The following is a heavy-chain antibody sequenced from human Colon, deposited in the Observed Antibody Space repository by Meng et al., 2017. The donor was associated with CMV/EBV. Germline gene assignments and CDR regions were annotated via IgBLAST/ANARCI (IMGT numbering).Heavy chain of an antibody. CDR2: INGGIGLTT. CDR1: GFTFSDYY. Sequence: GGSLRLSCAASGFTFSDYYMSWIRQAPGKGLEWVALINGGIGLTTYYGDSVKGRFTVSRDNSKNTLYLQMSSLRDDDTAMYYCVRGSDFDNWGQGTLVTVSS. CDR3: VRGSDFDN. D-gene: IGHD6-6*01. V-gene: IGHV3-11*01. J-gene: IGHJ4*02.